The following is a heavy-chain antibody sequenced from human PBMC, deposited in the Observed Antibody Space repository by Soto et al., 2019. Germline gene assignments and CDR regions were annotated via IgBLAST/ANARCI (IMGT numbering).Heavy chain of an antibody. CDR1: GGTFSSYA. Sequence: GASVKVSCKASGGTFSSYAISWVRQAPGQGLEWMGGIIPIFGTANYAQKFQGRVTITADESTSTAYMELSSLRSEDTAVYYCAGPGSPEPRNSNSYYYYGMDVWGQGTKVTVYS. CDR3: AGPGSPEPRNSNSYYYYGMDV. CDR2: IIPIFGTA. V-gene: IGHV1-69*13. J-gene: IGHJ6*02. D-gene: IGHD3-10*01.